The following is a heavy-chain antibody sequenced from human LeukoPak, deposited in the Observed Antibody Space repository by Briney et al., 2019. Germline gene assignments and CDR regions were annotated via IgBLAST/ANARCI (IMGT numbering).Heavy chain of an antibody. J-gene: IGHJ5*02. D-gene: IGHD2-2*01. V-gene: IGHV3-23*01. CDR1: GFTFTSYA. CDR2: ISGSGGST. CDR3: AKTHLIRGVVVPADDWFDP. Sequence: PGGSLRLSCAASGFTFTSYAMTWVRQAPGKGLEWVTVISGSGGSTYYADSVKGRFTISRDNSKNTLYLQMNSLRVEDTAVYYCAKTHLIRGVVVPADDWFDPWGQGTLVTVSS.